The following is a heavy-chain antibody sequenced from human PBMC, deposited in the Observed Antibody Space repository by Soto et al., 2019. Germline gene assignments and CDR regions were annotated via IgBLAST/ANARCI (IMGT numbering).Heavy chain of an antibody. CDR1: GGSFSNYY. J-gene: IGHJ6*02. D-gene: IGHD3-3*01. V-gene: IGHV4-34*01. CDR2: INDSGIT. Sequence: QVQLQQWGAEVLKPSDTLSLTCVVNGGSFSNYYWTWIRQPPGKGLEWIGEINDSGITDSNPSLESRVTISVDMSKNQFSLRVNSVTAADTAVYHCARGRSSVPDRRGIGYYGLDVWGQGTTVTVSS. CDR3: ARGRSSVPDRRGIGYYGLDV.